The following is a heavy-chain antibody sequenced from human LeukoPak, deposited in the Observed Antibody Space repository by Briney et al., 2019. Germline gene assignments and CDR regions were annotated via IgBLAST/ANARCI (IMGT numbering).Heavy chain of an antibody. D-gene: IGHD3-9*01. CDR3: ARDTADILTGYYSSPHKSNWFDP. J-gene: IGHJ5*02. CDR1: GYTFTSYG. CDR2: ISAYNGNT. Sequence: ASVKVSCTASGYTFTSYGISWVRQAPGQGLEWMGWISAYNGNTNYAQKLQGRVTMTTDTSTSTAYMELRSLRSDDTAVYYCARDTADILTGYYSSPHKSNWFDPWGQGTLVTVSS. V-gene: IGHV1-18*04.